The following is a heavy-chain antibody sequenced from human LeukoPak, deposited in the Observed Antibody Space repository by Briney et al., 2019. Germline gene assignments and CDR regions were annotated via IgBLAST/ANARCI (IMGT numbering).Heavy chain of an antibody. D-gene: IGHD3-9*01. CDR3: AKEDTNDISPRNYYGMDV. V-gene: IGHV3-23*01. Sequence: GGSLRLSCAASGFTFSNYAMSWVRQAPGKGLEWVSAISGSGGSTYYADSVKGRFTISRDNSKNTLYLQMNSLRAEDTAVYYCAKEDTNDISPRNYYGMDVWGQGTTVTVSS. CDR1: GFTFSNYA. J-gene: IGHJ6*02. CDR2: ISGSGGST.